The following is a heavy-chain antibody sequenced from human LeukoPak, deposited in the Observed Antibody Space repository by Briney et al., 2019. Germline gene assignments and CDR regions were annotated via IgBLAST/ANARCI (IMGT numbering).Heavy chain of an antibody. CDR1: GFTFSSYE. CDR3: ARDVVGATSF. CDR2: ISSSSSYI. D-gene: IGHD1-26*01. J-gene: IGHJ4*02. V-gene: IGHV3-21*01. Sequence: PGGSLRLSCAASGFTFSSYEMNWVRQAPGKGLEWVSSISSSSSYIYYADSVKGRFTISRDNAKNSLYLQMNSLRAEDTAVYYCARDVVGATSFWGQGTLVTVSS.